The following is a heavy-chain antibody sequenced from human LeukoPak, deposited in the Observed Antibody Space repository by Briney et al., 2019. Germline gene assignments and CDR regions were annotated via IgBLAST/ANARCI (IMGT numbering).Heavy chain of an antibody. Sequence: ASVNVSCKASGYTFTGYYMHWVRQAPGQGLEWMGRINPNSGGTNYAQKFQGRVTMTRDTSISTAYMELSRLRSDDTAVYYCARESRPELLWFGELLYQSRRVFDYWGQGTLVTVSS. CDR2: INPNSGGT. J-gene: IGHJ4*02. CDR3: ARESRPELLWFGELLYQSRRVFDY. V-gene: IGHV1-2*06. CDR1: GYTFTGYY. D-gene: IGHD3-10*01.